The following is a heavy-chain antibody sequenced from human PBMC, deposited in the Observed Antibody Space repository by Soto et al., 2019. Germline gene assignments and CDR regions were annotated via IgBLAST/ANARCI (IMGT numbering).Heavy chain of an antibody. V-gene: IGHV3-21*01. CDR2: ISGNSRDI. J-gene: IGHJ4*02. CDR1: GFTFSTYT. Sequence: EVQLVESGGNLVKPGGSLRLSCAASGFTFSTYTMNWVRQAPGKGLEWVSSISGNSRDIYYADSVKGRFTISRDNDKRSLYLHMNSLGAEDTAVYYCARYFTELGYWGQGTLVTVSS. D-gene: IGHD3-9*01. CDR3: ARYFTELGY.